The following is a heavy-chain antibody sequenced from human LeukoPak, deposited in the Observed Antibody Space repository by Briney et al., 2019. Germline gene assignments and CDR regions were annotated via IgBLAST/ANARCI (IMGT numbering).Heavy chain of an antibody. CDR3: AKDPRRYYDSSGPFDY. J-gene: IGHJ4*02. D-gene: IGHD3-22*01. CDR1: GFTFSSDA. CDR2: ICGSGGST. V-gene: IGHV3-23*01. Sequence: GGSLRLSCAASGFTFSSDAMSWVRQAPGKGLEWVSAICGSGGSTYYADSVKGRFTISRDNSKNTLYLQMNSMRAEDTAVYYCAKDPRRYYDSSGPFDYWGQGTLVTVSS.